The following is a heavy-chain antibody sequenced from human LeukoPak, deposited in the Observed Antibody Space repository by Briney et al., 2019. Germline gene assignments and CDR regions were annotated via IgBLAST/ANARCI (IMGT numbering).Heavy chain of an antibody. D-gene: IGHD6-13*01. V-gene: IGHV4-39*07. CDR1: GGSISSSSYY. J-gene: IGHJ5*02. CDR3: ARDEGEAAAGTGGNNWFDP. CDR2: IYYSGST. Sequence: PSETLSLTCTVSGGSISSSSYYWGWIRQPPGKGLEWIGSIYYSGSTYYNPSLKSRVTISVDTSKNQFSLKLSSVTAADTAVYYCARDEGEAAAGTGGNNWFDPWGQGTLVTVSS.